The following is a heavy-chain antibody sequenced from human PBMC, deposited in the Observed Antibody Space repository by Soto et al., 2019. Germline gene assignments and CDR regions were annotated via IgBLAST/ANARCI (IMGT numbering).Heavy chain of an antibody. CDR2: IWYDGSNK. V-gene: IGHV3-33*01. D-gene: IGHD3-10*01. J-gene: IGHJ6*02. CDR3: ARSGDAAVSYYYYGMYV. Sequence: PGGSLRLSCAASGFTFSSYGMQWVRQAPGKGLEWVAVIWYDGSNKYYADSVKGRFTISRDNSKNTLYLQMNSLRAEDTAVYYCARSGDAAVSYYYYGMYVWGQGTTVTVSS. CDR1: GFTFSSYG.